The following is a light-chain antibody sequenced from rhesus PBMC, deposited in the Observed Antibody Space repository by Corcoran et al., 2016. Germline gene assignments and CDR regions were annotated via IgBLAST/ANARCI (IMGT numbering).Light chain of an antibody. CDR3: CSYTTSSTSI. CDR1: SSDIGGYTY. CDR2: GVS. V-gene: IGLV2S7*01. Sequence: QSAPTQPPSVSGSPGQSVTISCTGTSSDIGGYTYVSWYQQHPGKAPKLMIYGVSNRPSGVSDRFSGSKSGNTASLTISGLQAEDAADYYCCSYTTSSTSIFGAGTRLTVL. J-gene: IGLJ1*01.